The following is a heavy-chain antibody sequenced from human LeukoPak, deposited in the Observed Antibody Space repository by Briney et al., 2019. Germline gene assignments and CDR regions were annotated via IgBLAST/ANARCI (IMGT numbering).Heavy chain of an antibody. CDR3: AGGNYGGDVDDAFDF. CDR1: GYSFTTYD. J-gene: IGHJ3*01. D-gene: IGHD4-23*01. Sequence: ASVKVSCKTSGYSFTTYDINWVRQATGQGREWMGWMNPNSGTTGYAPKFQGRVTMTRDTSIGTAYMELSSLRSEDTAVYYCAGGNYGGDVDDAFDFWGQGTLVTVSS. CDR2: MNPNSGTT. V-gene: IGHV1-8*01.